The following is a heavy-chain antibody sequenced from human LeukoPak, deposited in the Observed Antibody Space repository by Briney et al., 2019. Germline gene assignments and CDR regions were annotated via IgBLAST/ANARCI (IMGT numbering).Heavy chain of an antibody. CDR3: AGGLYDILTGNWFDP. D-gene: IGHD3-9*01. J-gene: IGHJ5*02. V-gene: IGHV3-7*03. CDR1: GFTFSSYW. Sequence: GGSLRLSCAASGFTFSSYWMSWVRQAPGKGLEWVANIKQDGSEKYYVDSVKGRFTISRDNAKNSLYLQMNSLRAEDTAVYYCAGGLYDILTGNWFDPWGQGTLVTVSS. CDR2: IKQDGSEK.